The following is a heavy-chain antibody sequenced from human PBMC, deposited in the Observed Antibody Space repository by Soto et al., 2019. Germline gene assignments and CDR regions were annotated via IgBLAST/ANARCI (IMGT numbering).Heavy chain of an antibody. J-gene: IGHJ4*02. D-gene: IGHD1-26*01. CDR1: GGSIRSYY. V-gene: IGHV4-59*01. CDR3: ARGINLNLYSGYVDY. CDR2: ISYRGST. Sequence: PSETLSLTCTVSGGSIRSYYWSWIRQPPGKGLESIGYISYRGSTNYSPSLKSRVTISVDTSKNQFSLKLSSVTAADTAVYYCARGINLNLYSGYVDYWGQGTLVTVSS.